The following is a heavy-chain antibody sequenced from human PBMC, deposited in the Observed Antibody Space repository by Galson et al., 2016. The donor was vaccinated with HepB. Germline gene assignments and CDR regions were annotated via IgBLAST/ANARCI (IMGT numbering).Heavy chain of an antibody. CDR2: ISYYYVQE. D-gene: IGHD1-7*01. CDR3: ARDFSPYRELHYFDY. J-gene: IGHJ4*02. Sequence: SLRLSCAASGFTFSDHAMYWVRQPPGKGLEWVALISYYYVQEFYADSVKGRFTFSRDNSKSTVYLQMNDLTIEDTAMYFCARDFSPYRELHYFDYWGQGTLVTVSS. CDR1: GFTFSDHA. V-gene: IGHV3-30*04.